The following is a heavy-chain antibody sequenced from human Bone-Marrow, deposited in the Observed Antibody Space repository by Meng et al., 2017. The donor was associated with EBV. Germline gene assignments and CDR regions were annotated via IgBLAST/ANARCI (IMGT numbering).Heavy chain of an antibody. CDR1: GFTFKSVG. V-gene: IGHV3-33*08. Sequence: QVQLGGLGGGGGRPGRSLRLSCVGSGFTFKSVGLQWVRQAPGKGLEWLAFISYDGSKKYHADAVEGRFTISRDNSRNTMFLQMNSLRVEDTAVYYCAKGNGVVDDWGQGTLVTVSS. CDR3: AKGNGVVDD. CDR2: ISYDGSKK. J-gene: IGHJ4*02. D-gene: IGHD3-16*02.